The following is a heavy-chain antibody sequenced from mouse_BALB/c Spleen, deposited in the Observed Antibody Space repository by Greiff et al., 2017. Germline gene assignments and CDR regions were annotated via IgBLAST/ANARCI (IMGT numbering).Heavy chain of an antibody. CDR3: ARRGRYFDV. CDR1: GFSLTSYG. CDR2: IWSGGST. J-gene: IGHJ1*01. Sequence: QVQLKESGPGLVQPSQSLSITCTVSGFSLTSYGVHWVRQSPGKGLEWLGVIWSGGSTDYNAALISRLCISKDNSKSQVFFKMNSLQANDTAIYYCARRGRYFDVWGAGTTVTVSS. V-gene: IGHV2-2*02.